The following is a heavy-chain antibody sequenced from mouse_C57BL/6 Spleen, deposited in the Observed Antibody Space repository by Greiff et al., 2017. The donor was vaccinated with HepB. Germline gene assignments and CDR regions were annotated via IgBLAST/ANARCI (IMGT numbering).Heavy chain of an antibody. D-gene: IGHD2-2*01. V-gene: IGHV5-9-1*02. CDR1: GFTFCSYA. Sequence: EVMLVESGEGLVKPGGSLKLSCAASGFTFCSYAMSWVRQTPEKRLEWVAYISSGGDYIYYADTVKGRFTISRDNARNTLYLQMSSLKSEDTAMYYCTREVYGYDGGFDYWGQGTTLTVSS. CDR3: TREVYGYDGGFDY. J-gene: IGHJ2*01. CDR2: ISSGGDYI.